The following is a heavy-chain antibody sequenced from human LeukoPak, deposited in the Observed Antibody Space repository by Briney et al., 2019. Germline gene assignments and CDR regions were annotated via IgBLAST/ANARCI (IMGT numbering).Heavy chain of an antibody. V-gene: IGHV3-48*03. CDR3: ARDRRYYYDSSGYYYVAETVY. D-gene: IGHD3-22*01. CDR2: ISSSGSTI. Sequence: GGSLRLSCAASGFTFSSYEMNWVRQAPGKGLEWVSYISSSGSTIYYADSVKGRFTISRDNAKNSLYLQMNSLRAEDTAVYYCARDRRYYYDSSGYYYVAETVYWGQGTLVTVSS. CDR1: GFTFSSYE. J-gene: IGHJ4*02.